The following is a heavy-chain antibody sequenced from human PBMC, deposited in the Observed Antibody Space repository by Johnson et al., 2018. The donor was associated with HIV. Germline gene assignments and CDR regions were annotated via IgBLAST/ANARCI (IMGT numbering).Heavy chain of an antibody. CDR1: GFTFSSYA. Sequence: VQVVESGGGVVQPGRSLRLSCAASGFTFSSYAMHWVRQAPGKGLEWVAVISYDGSNKYYADSMKGRFTISRDNSKNTLYLQTNSLRVEDTAVYYCARGTRERWLFDSWVSHSGSMRDAFDIWGQGTMVTVSS. J-gene: IGHJ3*02. CDR3: ARGTRERWLFDSWVSHSGSMRDAFDI. V-gene: IGHV3-30*04. D-gene: IGHD2-15*01. CDR2: ISYDGSNK.